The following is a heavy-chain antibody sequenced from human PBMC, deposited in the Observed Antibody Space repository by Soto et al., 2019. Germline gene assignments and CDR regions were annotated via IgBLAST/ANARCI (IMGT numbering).Heavy chain of an antibody. CDR1: GYTFSDFD. D-gene: IGHD1-1*01. V-gene: IGHV1-2*02. J-gene: IGHJ6*02. CDR2: MNAKSGDT. Sequence: ASVKVSCKASGYTFSDFDINWLRQASGQVPEWMGWMNAKSGDTFFPQRFQGRVTMTRDTSISTAYMELSRLRPDDTAVYYCASPVGDNWNDVGYYGMDVWGQGTTVTVSS. CDR3: ASPVGDNWNDVGYYGMDV.